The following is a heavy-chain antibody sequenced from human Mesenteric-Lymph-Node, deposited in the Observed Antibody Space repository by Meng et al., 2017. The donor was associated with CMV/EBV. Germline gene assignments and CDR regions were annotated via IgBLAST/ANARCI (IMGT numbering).Heavy chain of an antibody. V-gene: IGHV1-46*01. J-gene: IGHJ6*02. D-gene: IGHD2-15*01. CDR2: INHSGGST. Sequence: ASVKVSCKASGYTFTSYYMHWVRQAPGQGLEWMGIINHSGGSTSYAQKFQGRVTMTRDTSTSTVYMELSSLRSEDTAVYYCARDLGAVVDYYYYGMDVWGQGTTVTVSS. CDR1: GYTFTSYY. CDR3: ARDLGAVVDYYYYGMDV.